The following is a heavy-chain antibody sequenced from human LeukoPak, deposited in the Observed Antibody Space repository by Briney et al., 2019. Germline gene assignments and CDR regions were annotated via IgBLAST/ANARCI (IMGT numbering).Heavy chain of an antibody. CDR2: ISSSSSYI. D-gene: IGHD6-13*01. CDR1: GFTFSSYS. V-gene: IGHV3-21*01. CDR3: ASLSSSWPTA. J-gene: IGHJ5*02. Sequence: GGSLRLSCAASGFTFSSYSMNWVRQAPGKGLEWVSSISSSSSYIYYADSVKGRFTISRDNANNSRYLQMNSLRAEDTAVYYCASLSSSWPTAWGQGTLVTVSS.